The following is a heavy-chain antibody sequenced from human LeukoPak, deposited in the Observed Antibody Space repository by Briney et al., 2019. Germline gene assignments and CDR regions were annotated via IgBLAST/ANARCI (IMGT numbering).Heavy chain of an antibody. D-gene: IGHD4-23*01. CDR2: ISWNSGSI. CDR3: AKDWRKWYLRGAFDI. J-gene: IGHJ3*02. CDR1: GFTFDDYA. V-gene: IGHV3-9*01. Sequence: GGSLRLSCAASGFTFDDYAMHWVRQAPGKGLEWVSGISWNSGSIGYADSVKGRFTISRDNAKNSLYLQMNSLRAEDTAVYYCAKDWRKWYLRGAFDIWGQGTMVTVSS.